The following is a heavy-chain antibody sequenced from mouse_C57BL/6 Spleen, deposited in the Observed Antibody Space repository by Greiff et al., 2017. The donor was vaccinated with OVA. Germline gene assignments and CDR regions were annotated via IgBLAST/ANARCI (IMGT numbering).Heavy chain of an antibody. D-gene: IGHD1-1*01. CDR1: GFNIKDYY. Sequence: EVQVVESGAELVKPGASVKLSCTASGFNIKDYYMHWVKQRTEQGLEWIGRIDPEDGETKYAPKFQGKATITADTSSNTAYLQLSSLTSEDTAVYYCATTTVVATGYFDVWGTGTTVTVSS. J-gene: IGHJ1*03. CDR2: IDPEDGET. CDR3: ATTTVVATGYFDV. V-gene: IGHV14-2*01.